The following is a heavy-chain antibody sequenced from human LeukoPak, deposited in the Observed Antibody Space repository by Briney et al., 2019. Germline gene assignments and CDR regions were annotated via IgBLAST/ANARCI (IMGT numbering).Heavy chain of an antibody. J-gene: IGHJ4*02. D-gene: IGHD3-16*01. CDR2: TSHDGGST. V-gene: IGHV3-30*03. Sequence: GRSLRLSCAASGYSFSGSDIHWVRQAPGKGLEWVAFTSHDGGSTYYADFVEGRFTISRDIYKSTVYLQMNSLRAEDTAVYYCARHADHGNYGTFESWGQGTLVTVSS. CDR3: ARHADHGNYGTFES. CDR1: GYSFSGSD.